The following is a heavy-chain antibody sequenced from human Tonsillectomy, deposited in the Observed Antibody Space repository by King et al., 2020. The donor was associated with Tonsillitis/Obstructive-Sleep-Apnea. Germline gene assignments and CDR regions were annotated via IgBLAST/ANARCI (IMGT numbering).Heavy chain of an antibody. CDR3: ARDGSMGGFDY. CDR1: GFTFSSYD. V-gene: IGHV3-13*01. Sequence: EVQLVESGGGLVQPGGSLRLSCAASGFTFSSYDMHWVRQATGKGLEWVSAIGTAGGTYYPGSVKGRFTISRENAKNSLYLQMNSLRAGDTAVYYCARDGSMGGFDYWGQGTLVTVSS. D-gene: IGHD3-10*01. J-gene: IGHJ4*02. CDR2: IGTAGGT.